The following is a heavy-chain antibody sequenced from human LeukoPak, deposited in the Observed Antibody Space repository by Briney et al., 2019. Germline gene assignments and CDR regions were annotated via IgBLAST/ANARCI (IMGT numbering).Heavy chain of an antibody. J-gene: IGHJ4*02. CDR3: ARWFYNILTGSPSFDY. V-gene: IGHV3-66*01. CDR1: GFTVNTNY. D-gene: IGHD3-9*01. CDR2: MYGNGKT. Sequence: GGSLRLSCAASGFTVNTNYVTWVRQAPGKGLGWVSVMYGNGKTVYAGSVKDRFTLSRDDSKNTVYLQMNSLRAEDTAVYFCARWFYNILTGSPSFDYWGQGVLVTVSS.